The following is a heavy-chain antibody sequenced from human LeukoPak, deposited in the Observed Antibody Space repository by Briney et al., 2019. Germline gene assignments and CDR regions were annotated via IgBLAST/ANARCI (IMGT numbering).Heavy chain of an antibody. CDR2: ISGSGGST. CDR1: GFTFSSYA. D-gene: IGHD3-10*01. J-gene: IGHJ4*02. Sequence: HPGGSLRLSCAASGFTFSSYAMSWVRQAPGKGLEWVSAISGSGGSTYYADSVKGRFTISRDNSKNTLYLQMNSLRAEDTAVYYCAKDARLLWFGELSRWYFDYWGQGTLVTVSS. CDR3: AKDARLLWFGELSRWYFDY. V-gene: IGHV3-23*01.